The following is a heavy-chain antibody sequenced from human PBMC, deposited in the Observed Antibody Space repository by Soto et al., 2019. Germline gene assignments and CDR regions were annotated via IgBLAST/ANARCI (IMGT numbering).Heavy chain of an antibody. CDR1: GGSISSSNW. CDR2: IYHSGST. J-gene: IGHJ4*02. Sequence: TLSLTCAVSGGSISSSNWWSWVRQPPGKGLEWIGEIYHSGSTNYNPSLKSRVTISVDKSKNQFSLKLSSVTAADTAVYYCARWAEPPSYYDFWSGLDYWGQGTLVTVSS. V-gene: IGHV4-4*02. D-gene: IGHD3-3*01. CDR3: ARWAEPPSYYDFWSGLDY.